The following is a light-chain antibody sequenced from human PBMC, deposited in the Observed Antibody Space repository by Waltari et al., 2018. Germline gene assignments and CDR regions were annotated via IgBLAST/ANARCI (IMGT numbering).Light chain of an antibody. CDR1: KSVRSY. J-gene: IGKJ2*01. V-gene: IGKV3-11*01. CDR3: HQRSDWPRT. Sequence: DIVLTQSPATLSLSPGETATLSCRASKSVRSYLAWYQKKPGQAPRLLISDASNRATGIPASFSGSGSGTDFTLTISSLEPDDVAVYYCHQRSDWPRTFGQGTKVEIE. CDR2: DAS.